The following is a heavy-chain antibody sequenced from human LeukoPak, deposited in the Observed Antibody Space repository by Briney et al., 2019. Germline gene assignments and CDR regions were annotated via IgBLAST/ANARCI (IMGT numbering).Heavy chain of an antibody. J-gene: IGHJ3*02. V-gene: IGHV4-59*01. CDR2: IYYSGST. CDR1: GGSISSYY. Sequence: PSETLSLTCTVSGGSISSYYWSWIRQPPGKGLEWIGYIYYSGSTNYNPSLKSRVTISVDTSKDQFSLKLSSVTAADTAVYYCARETGGYDSSGPTPDAFDIWGQGTMVTVSS. D-gene: IGHD3-22*01. CDR3: ARETGGYDSSGPTPDAFDI.